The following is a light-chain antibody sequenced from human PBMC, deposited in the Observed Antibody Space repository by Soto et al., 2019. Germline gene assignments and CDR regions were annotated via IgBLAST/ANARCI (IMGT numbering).Light chain of an antibody. CDR2: AAS. CDR3: QQYNNYPLT. V-gene: IGKV1-16*02. Sequence: DLQMTQSPSSLSASIGDRVTITCRASQDISDYLAWFQQKPGKAPMSLIYAASSWQSGVPSKFSGSGSGTDFTLTISSLQPEDFATYYCQQYNNYPLTFGGGTNVEIK. J-gene: IGKJ4*01. CDR1: QDISDY.